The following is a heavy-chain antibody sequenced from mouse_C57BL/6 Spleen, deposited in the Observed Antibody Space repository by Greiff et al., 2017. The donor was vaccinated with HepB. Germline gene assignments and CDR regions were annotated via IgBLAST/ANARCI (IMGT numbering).Heavy chain of an antibody. J-gene: IGHJ1*03. CDR3: ARRVGRGWYFDV. V-gene: IGHV3-6*01. Sequence: EVQLQQSGPGLVKPSQSLSLTCSASGYSITSGYYWYWIRQFPGNKLECMGYISYDGSNNYNPSLKNRFSITRDTSKNQFFLKLNSLTTEDTATYYCARRVGRGWYFDVWGTGTTFTVSS. CDR1: GYSITSGYY. D-gene: IGHD4-1*01. CDR2: ISYDGSN.